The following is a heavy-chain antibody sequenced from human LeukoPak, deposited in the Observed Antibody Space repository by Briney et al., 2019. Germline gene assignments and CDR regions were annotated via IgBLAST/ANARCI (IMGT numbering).Heavy chain of an antibody. CDR3: AELGITMIGGV. Sequence: GGTLRLSCAASGFTFSSYWMNWVRQAPGKGLEWVSYISSSGSTIYYADSVKGRFTISRDNAKNSLYLQMNSLRAEDTAVYYCAELGITMIGGVWGKGTTVTISS. V-gene: IGHV3-48*04. CDR2: ISSSGSTI. CDR1: GFTFSSYW. D-gene: IGHD3-10*02. J-gene: IGHJ6*04.